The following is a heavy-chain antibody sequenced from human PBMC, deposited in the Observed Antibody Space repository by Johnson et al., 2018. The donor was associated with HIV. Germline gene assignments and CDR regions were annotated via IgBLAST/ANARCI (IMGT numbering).Heavy chain of an antibody. CDR2: LYSAGSA. D-gene: IGHD3-22*01. CDR1: GFTFDDYG. CDR3: ARAPPYYGGYSVSDAFDI. Sequence: VQLVESGGGLVKPGGSLRLSCAASGFTFDDYGMSWVRQAPGKGLEWVSILYSAGSAYYADSVKGRFTISRDNSKNTLYLQMNSLRPEDTAVYYCARAPPYYGGYSVSDAFDIWGQGTMVTVSS. J-gene: IGHJ3*02. V-gene: IGHV3-66*02.